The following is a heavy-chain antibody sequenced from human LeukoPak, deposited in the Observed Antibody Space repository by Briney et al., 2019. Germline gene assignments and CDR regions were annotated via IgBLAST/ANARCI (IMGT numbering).Heavy chain of an antibody. V-gene: IGHV4-59*12. D-gene: IGHD3-3*01. CDR3: ARDYDFWSGPNGGYYYYYMDV. CDR2: IYYSGST. Sequence: SETLSLTCTVSGGSISSYYWSWIRQPPGKGLEWIGYIYYSGSTNYNPSLKSRVTISVDTSKNQFSLKLSSVTAADTAVYYCARDYDFWSGPNGGYYYYYMDVWGKGTTVTVSS. J-gene: IGHJ6*03. CDR1: GGSISSYY.